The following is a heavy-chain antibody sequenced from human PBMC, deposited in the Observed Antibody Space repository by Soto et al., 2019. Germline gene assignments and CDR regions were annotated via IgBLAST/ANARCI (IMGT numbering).Heavy chain of an antibody. V-gene: IGHV4-31*11. CDR1: GGSIISADSY. J-gene: IGHJ4*02. Sequence: QVHLQQSGPGLVKPSDTLSLTCAVSGGSIISADSYWFWIRKHPGKGLEWIGYIDYSGDTYYNPSLRSRLTISADTSENKFTLTLKSVTAANTAVYFCTRDFESSAIATRGQGTTLTTSS. CDR3: TRDFESSAIAT. CDR2: IDYSGDT. D-gene: IGHD3-9*01.